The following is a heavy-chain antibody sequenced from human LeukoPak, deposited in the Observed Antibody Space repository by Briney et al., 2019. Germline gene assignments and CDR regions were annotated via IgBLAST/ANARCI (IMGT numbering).Heavy chain of an antibody. Sequence: PGGPLRLSCAASGFTFSSYSMNWVRQAPGKGLEWVSAISGSGGSTYYADSVKGRFTISRDNSKNTLYLQMNSLRAEDTAVYYCAKILLWFGDDAFDIWGQGTMVTVSS. V-gene: IGHV3-23*01. CDR1: GFTFSSYS. D-gene: IGHD3-10*01. CDR3: AKILLWFGDDAFDI. CDR2: ISGSGGST. J-gene: IGHJ3*02.